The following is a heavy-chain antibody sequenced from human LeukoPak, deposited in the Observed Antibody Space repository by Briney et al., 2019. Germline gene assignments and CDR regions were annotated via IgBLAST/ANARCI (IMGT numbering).Heavy chain of an antibody. D-gene: IGHD6-13*01. CDR2: ITGSSRTK. V-gene: IGHV3-48*02. CDR3: ARDSGSSWTVDY. Sequence: GGSLRLSCAASGFTFSGYSTNWVRQAPGKGLEWVSYITGSSRTKYYADSVKGRFTISRDNAKNSLYLQMNSLRDEDTAVYYCARDSGSSWTVDYWGQGTLVSVSS. CDR1: GFTFSGYS. J-gene: IGHJ4*02.